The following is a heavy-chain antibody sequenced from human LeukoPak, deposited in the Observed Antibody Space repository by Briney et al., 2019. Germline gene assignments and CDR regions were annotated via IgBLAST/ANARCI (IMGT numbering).Heavy chain of an antibody. Sequence: QSSETLSLTCTVSGGSISSYYWSWIRQPPGKGLEWIGYIYYSGSTNYNPSLKSRVTISVDTSKNQFSLKLTSVTAADTAVYYCARGILGRYYFDYWGQGTLVTVSS. CDR3: ARGILGRYYFDY. CDR2: IYYSGST. CDR1: GGSISSYY. D-gene: IGHD3-3*02. V-gene: IGHV4-59*01. J-gene: IGHJ4*02.